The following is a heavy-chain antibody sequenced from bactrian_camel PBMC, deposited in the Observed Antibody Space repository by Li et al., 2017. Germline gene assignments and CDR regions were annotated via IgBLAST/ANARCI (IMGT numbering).Heavy chain of an antibody. V-gene: IGHV3S1*01. D-gene: IGHD1*01. Sequence: HVQLVESGGGSVQAGGSLRLSWAASGYTYTRVCMGCFRQAPGKERDGVARIWANGGSTYYADSVKGRFTISQDNAGNTLYLQMNSLKPEDTAVYYCVRYMENYAGDYWGQGTQVTVS. CDR2: IWANGGST. CDR3: VRYMENYAGDY. J-gene: IGHJ4*01. CDR1: GYTYTRVC.